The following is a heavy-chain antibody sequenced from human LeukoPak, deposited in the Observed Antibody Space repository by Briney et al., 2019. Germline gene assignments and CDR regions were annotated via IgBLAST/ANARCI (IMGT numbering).Heavy chain of an antibody. V-gene: IGHV3-30*18. CDR1: GFTFSSYG. CDR2: ISYDGSNK. Sequence: PGGSLRLSCAASGFTFSSYGMHWVRQAPGKGLEWVAVISYDGSNKHYADSVKGRFTISRDNSKNTLYLQMNSLRAEDTAVYYCAKDGYAVTKTDWYFDLWGRGTLVTVSS. CDR3: AKDGYAVTKTDWYFDL. D-gene: IGHD4-17*01. J-gene: IGHJ2*01.